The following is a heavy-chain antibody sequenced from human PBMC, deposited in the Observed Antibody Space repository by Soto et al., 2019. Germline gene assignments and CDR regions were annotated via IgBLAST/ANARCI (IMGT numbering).Heavy chain of an antibody. CDR1: GYTFTSYA. V-gene: IGHV7-4-1*01. CDR3: ARDLGYGSPYYSYVMDV. CDR2: INTNTGNP. D-gene: IGHD4-17*01. J-gene: IGHJ6*02. Sequence: QVQLVQSGSELKKPGASVKVSCKASGYTFTSYAMNGVRQAPGQGLEWMGWINTNTGNPTSAQGFTGRIVFSLATFVSTAYLQICRLKAEDTAVSYCARDLGYGSPYYSYVMDVWAQGSKVT.